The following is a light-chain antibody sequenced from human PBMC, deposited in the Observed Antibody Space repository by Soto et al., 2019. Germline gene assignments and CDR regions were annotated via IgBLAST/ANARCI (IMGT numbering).Light chain of an antibody. V-gene: IGLV2-14*01. J-gene: IGLJ2*01. CDR3: SSYTSSSTLPV. Sequence: QSALTQPASVAGSPGQSITISCTGTSSDVGGYNYVSWHQQHPGKAPKLMIYDVSNRPSGVSNRFSGSKSGNTASLTISGLQAEDEADYYCSSYTSSSTLPVFGGGTKLTVL. CDR1: SSDVGGYNY. CDR2: DVS.